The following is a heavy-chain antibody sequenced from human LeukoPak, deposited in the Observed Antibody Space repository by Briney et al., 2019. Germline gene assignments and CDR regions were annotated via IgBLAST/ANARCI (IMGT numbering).Heavy chain of an antibody. CDR3: ARDGITIFGVVIIATTGYFDY. D-gene: IGHD3-3*01. CDR2: INPSGGST. Sequence: ASVKVSCKASGYTFTSYYMHWVRQAPGQGLEWMGIINPSGGSTSYAQKFQGRVTMTRDTSTSTVYMELSSLGSEDTAVYYCARDGITIFGVVIIATTGYFDYWGQGTLVTVSS. V-gene: IGHV1-46*01. J-gene: IGHJ4*02. CDR1: GYTFTSYY.